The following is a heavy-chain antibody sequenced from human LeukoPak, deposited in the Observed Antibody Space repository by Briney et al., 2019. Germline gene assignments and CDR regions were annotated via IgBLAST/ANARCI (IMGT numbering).Heavy chain of an antibody. CDR3: AKEVGATIAAFDI. D-gene: IGHD1-26*01. CDR1: GFTFSSYA. Sequence: GGPLRLSCAASGFTFSSYAMSCVRHAPGKGLEWVSAISGSGGSTYYADSVKGRFTISRDNSKNTLYLQMNSLRAEDTAVYYCAKEVGATIAAFDIWGQGTMVTVSS. J-gene: IGHJ3*02. CDR2: ISGSGGST. V-gene: IGHV3-23*01.